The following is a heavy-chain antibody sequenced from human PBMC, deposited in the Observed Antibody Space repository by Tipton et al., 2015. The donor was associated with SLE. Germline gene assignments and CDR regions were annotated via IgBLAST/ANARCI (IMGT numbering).Heavy chain of an antibody. CDR3: ARGSGGGNPFYYYGMDV. J-gene: IGHJ6*02. Sequence: LRLSCAVYGGSFSGYYWSWVRQPPGKGLEWIGEINHSGTTNYNTSLKSRLTISVDTSKKQFSLKLSSVTAADTAVYYYARGSGGGNPFYYYGMDVWGQGTTVTVSS. V-gene: IGHV4-34*01. CDR2: INHSGTT. D-gene: IGHD4-23*01. CDR1: GGSFSGYY.